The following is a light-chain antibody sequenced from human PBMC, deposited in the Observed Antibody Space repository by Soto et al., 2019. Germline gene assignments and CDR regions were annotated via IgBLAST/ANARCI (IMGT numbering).Light chain of an antibody. CDR2: WAP. CDR3: QQYYTTPLT. V-gene: IGKV4-1*01. Sequence: DIVMTQSPDSLAVSLGERATINCKSSQSVLYTSNNKKYLAWYQQKPGQPPKLLIYWAPTRESGVPDRFSGSGSGTDYALTISSLQAEDVAVYYSQQYYTTPLTFGGGTKVEIK. J-gene: IGKJ4*01. CDR1: QSVLYTSNNKKY.